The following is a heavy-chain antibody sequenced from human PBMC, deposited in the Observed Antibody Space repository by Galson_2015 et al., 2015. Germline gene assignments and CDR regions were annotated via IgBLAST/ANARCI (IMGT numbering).Heavy chain of an antibody. D-gene: IGHD6-6*01. V-gene: IGHV3-30*18. CDR1: GFTFSSYG. CDR3: AKVTWQLPGEVYYYYYYGMDV. CDR2: ISYDGSNK. J-gene: IGHJ6*02. Sequence: SLRLSCAASGFTFSSYGMHWVRQAPGKGLAWVAVISYDGSNKYYEDSVKGRFTISRDNSKNTLYLQMNSLRAEDTAVYYCAKVTWQLPGEVYYYYYYGMDVWGQGTTVTVSS.